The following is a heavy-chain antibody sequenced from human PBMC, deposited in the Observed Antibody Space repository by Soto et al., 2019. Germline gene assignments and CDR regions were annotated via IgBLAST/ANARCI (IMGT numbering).Heavy chain of an antibody. J-gene: IGHJ4*02. Sequence: EVQLVESGGGLIQPGGSLRLSCTGSGFSFSDYSFNWIRQAPGKGLERISYVSSRRTITFYADSVKGRFTISRDNAKKSVYLQMNRLRNEDTAVYYCARHGCGGSVDHWGRGTLVTVSS. D-gene: IGHD5-12*01. V-gene: IGHV3-48*02. CDR2: VSSRRTIT. CDR3: ARHGCGGSVDH. CDR1: GFSFSDYS.